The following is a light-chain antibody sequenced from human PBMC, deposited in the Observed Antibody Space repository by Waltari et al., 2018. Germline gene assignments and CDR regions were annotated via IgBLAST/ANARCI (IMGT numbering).Light chain of an antibody. V-gene: IGKV1-9*01. J-gene: IGKJ4*01. CDR2: AAS. CDR1: QAIDSY. Sequence: DIQLTQSPSFLSASIGDRVTISCRASQAIDSYLAWYQQKPGTAPKLLIYAASTLQSGVPSRFSASGSGTEFTLTISSLQPEDFATYYCQQFSSYVISFGGGTKVAIK. CDR3: QQFSSYVIS.